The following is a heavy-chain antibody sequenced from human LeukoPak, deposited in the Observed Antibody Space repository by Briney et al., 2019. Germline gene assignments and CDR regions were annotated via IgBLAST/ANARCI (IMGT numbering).Heavy chain of an antibody. CDR2: ISSNGVST. CDR1: GFTFSSDA. D-gene: IGHD2-2*01. Sequence: GVSLRLYCAASGFTFSSDAMHWVRQAPGKGLEYVSAISSNGVSTYYANSVKGRFTISRDNSKNTLYLQMGSLRAEDMAVYYCARGRYCSSTSCPDDAFDIWGQGTMVAVCS. J-gene: IGHJ3*02. CDR3: ARGRYCSSTSCPDDAFDI. V-gene: IGHV3-64*01.